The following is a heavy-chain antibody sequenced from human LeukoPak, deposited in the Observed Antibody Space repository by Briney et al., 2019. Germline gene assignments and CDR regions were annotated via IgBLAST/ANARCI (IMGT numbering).Heavy chain of an antibody. CDR2: ISGSGGST. CDR3: AKDRNTMIVVDPYDAFDI. CDR1: GFTFSSYA. V-gene: IGHV3-23*01. D-gene: IGHD3-22*01. J-gene: IGHJ3*02. Sequence: PGGSLRLSCAASGFTFSSYAMSWVRQAPGKGLEWVSAISGSGGSTYYADSAKGRLTISRDNSKNTLYLQMNSLRAEDTAVYYCAKDRNTMIVVDPYDAFDIWGQGTMVTVSS.